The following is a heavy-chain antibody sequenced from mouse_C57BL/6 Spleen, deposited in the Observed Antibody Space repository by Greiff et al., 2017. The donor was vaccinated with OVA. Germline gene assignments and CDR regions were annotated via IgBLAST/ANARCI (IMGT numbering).Heavy chain of an antibody. CDR1: GFTFSSYG. Sequence: EVKLMESGGDLVKPGGSLKLSCAVSGFTFSSYGMSWVRQTPDKRLEWVATISSGGSYTSYPDSVKGRFTISRDNAKNTLYLQMSSLKSEDTAMYYCARQGQRGAMDYWGQGTSVTVSS. J-gene: IGHJ4*01. V-gene: IGHV5-6*01. CDR2: ISSGGSYT. CDR3: ARQGQRGAMDY.